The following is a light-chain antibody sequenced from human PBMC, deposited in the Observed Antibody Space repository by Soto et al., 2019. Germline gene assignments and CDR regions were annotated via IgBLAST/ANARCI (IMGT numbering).Light chain of an antibody. CDR2: DVS. J-gene: IGLJ1*01. V-gene: IGLV2-14*01. CDR3: SSYTSSRTLV. CDR1: SSDVGGYNY. Sequence: QSVLTQPASVSGSPGQSITISCTGTSSDVGGYNYVSWYQQHPGKAPKLMIYDVSNRPSGVSNRFSGSKSGNTASLTISGLQAADAADYYCSSYTSSRTLVFGTGTTVTVL.